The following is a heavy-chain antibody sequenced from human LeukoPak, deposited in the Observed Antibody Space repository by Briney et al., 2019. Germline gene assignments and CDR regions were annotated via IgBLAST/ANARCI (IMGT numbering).Heavy chain of an antibody. D-gene: IGHD6-19*01. CDR2: ISYDGSNK. CDR1: GFTFSSYA. Sequence: GGSLRLSCAASGFTFSSYAMHWVRQAPGKGLEWVAVISYDGSNKYYADSVKGRFTISRDNAKNSLYLQMNSLRAEDTAVYYCARDSSGWYGLDVWGQGTTVTVSS. CDR3: ARDSSGWYGLDV. J-gene: IGHJ6*02. V-gene: IGHV3-30-3*01.